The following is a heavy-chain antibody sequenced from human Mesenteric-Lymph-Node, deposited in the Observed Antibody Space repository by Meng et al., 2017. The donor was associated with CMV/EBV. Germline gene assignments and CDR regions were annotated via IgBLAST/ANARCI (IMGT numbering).Heavy chain of an antibody. Sequence: TFNTYTVGWVPRAPGRVVEGVGGIIPMFDTPHYAQKFQGRVTITADISTTTAYLEVSSLRSEDTAVYFCARAHPAAMVRGVNTFDNWGQGTLVPSPQ. J-gene: IGHJ4*02. D-gene: IGHD3-10*01. V-gene: IGHV1-69*06. CDR2: IIPMFDTP. CDR3: ARAHPAAMVRGVNTFDN. CDR1: TFNTYT.